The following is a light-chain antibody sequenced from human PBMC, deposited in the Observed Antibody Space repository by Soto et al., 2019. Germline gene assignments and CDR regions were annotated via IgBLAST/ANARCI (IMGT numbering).Light chain of an antibody. Sequence: QSVLTQPPSVSGAPGQRVTLSCTGNTSDLGAGYDVHWYQQHPGAAPKLVIFGNSNRPSGVPERFSGSKSGTSASLAITGLQADDEADYYCQAYDYTLTASVFGGGTQLTVL. CDR3: QAYDYTLTASV. J-gene: IGLJ3*02. V-gene: IGLV1-40*01. CDR1: TSDLGAGYD. CDR2: GNS.